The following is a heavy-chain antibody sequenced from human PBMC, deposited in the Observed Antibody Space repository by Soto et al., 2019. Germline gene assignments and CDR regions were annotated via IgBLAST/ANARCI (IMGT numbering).Heavy chain of an antibody. Sequence: SETLSLTCTVSGGSISRSSYYWGWIRQPPGKGLEWIGSMYYSGSPYHNPSLKSRVTISVDTSKNQFSLKLTSVTAADTAVYYCARSYYYDSSGYLSPGDVWGQGTTVTVSS. J-gene: IGHJ6*02. CDR3: ARSYYYDSSGYLSPGDV. D-gene: IGHD3-22*01. V-gene: IGHV4-39*01. CDR1: GGSISRSSYY. CDR2: MYYSGSP.